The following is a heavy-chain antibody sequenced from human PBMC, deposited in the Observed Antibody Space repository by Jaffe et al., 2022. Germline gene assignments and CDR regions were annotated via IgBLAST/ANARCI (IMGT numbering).Heavy chain of an antibody. D-gene: IGHD6-13*01. CDR1: GFTFDDYA. Sequence: EVQLVESGGGLVQPGRSLRLSCAASGFTFDDYAMHWVRQAPGKGLEWVSGISWNSGSIGYADSVKGRFTISRDNAKNSLYLQMNSLRAEDTALYYCAKGRGMYSSSWYVDYWGQGTLVTVSS. J-gene: IGHJ4*02. CDR3: AKGRGMYSSSWYVDY. V-gene: IGHV3-9*01. CDR2: ISWNSGSI.